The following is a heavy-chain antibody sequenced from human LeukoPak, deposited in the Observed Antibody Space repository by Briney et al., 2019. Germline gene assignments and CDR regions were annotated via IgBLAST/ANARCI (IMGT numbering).Heavy chain of an antibody. D-gene: IGHD6-19*01. CDR1: GGSFSGYY. Sequence: NPSETLSLTCAVYGGSFSGYYWSWIRQPPGKGLEWIGETNHSGSTNYNPSLKSRVTISVDTSKNQFSLKLSSVTAADTAVYYCARMAVAGSYWGQGTLVTVSS. V-gene: IGHV4-34*01. J-gene: IGHJ4*02. CDR2: TNHSGST. CDR3: ARMAVAGSY.